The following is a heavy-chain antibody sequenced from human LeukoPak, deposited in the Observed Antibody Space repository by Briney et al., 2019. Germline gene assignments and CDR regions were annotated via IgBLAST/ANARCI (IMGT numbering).Heavy chain of an antibody. CDR3: ARDRRYYDSSGYIRGFDY. CDR1: GYSISSGYY. Sequence: PSETLSLTCSVSGYSISSGYYWGWIRQPPGKGLEWIGSIDHSGSTNYNPSLKSRVTISVDKSKNQFSLKLSSVTAADTAVYYCARDRRYYDSSGYIRGFDYWGQGTLVTVSS. J-gene: IGHJ4*02. D-gene: IGHD3-22*01. V-gene: IGHV4-38-2*02. CDR2: IDHSGST.